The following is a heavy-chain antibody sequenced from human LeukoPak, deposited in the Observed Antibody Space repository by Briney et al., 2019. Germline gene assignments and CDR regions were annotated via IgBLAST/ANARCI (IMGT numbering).Heavy chain of an antibody. D-gene: IGHD2-21*02. Sequence: PGGSLRLSCAASGFPFCDYSMNWVRQAPGKGLEWIGEINHSGSTNYNPSLKSRVNISVDTSKNQFSLNLNSVTAADTAVYYCARGTPTHIVVVTATSAADFDIWGQGTMVTVAS. CDR3: ARGTPTHIVVVTATSAADFDI. CDR1: GFPFCDYS. V-gene: IGHV4-34*01. CDR2: INHSGST. J-gene: IGHJ3*02.